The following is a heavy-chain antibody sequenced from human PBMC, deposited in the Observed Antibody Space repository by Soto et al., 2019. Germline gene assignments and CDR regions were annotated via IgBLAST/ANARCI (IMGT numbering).Heavy chain of an antibody. CDR1: GFTFSTYG. CDR3: ARDGAVSAVGIGAPLHNFFDP. Sequence: QVQLVESGGGAVQPGRSLRLSCAASGFTFSTYGMYWARQAPGKGLEWVAGIWHDGSHQYYGDSVTGRVTIYRDNSKNTVYLQLNSLRVEDTAVYYCARDGAVSAVGIGAPLHNFFDPWGQGTLVTVSS. V-gene: IGHV3-33*01. J-gene: IGHJ5*02. CDR2: IWHDGSHQ. D-gene: IGHD5-12*01.